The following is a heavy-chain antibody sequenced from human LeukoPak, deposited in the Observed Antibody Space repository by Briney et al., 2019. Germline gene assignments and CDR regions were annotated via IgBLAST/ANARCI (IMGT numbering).Heavy chain of an antibody. Sequence: ASVKVSCKASGYIFTSYVIHWVRQAPGQRLEWMGCINAGNGNTKYSQKFQGRVTITRDTSASTAYMELSCLRSEDTAVYYCARALPSYYSDNWYPLDSWGQGTLVTVSS. D-gene: IGHD3-10*01. CDR2: INAGNGNT. CDR1: GYIFTSYV. J-gene: IGHJ4*02. CDR3: ARALPSYYSDNWYPLDS. V-gene: IGHV1-3*01.